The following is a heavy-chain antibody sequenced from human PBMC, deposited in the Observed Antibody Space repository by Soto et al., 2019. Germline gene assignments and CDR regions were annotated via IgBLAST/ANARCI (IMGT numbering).Heavy chain of an antibody. CDR3: ARTYGSGSRGTLDI. D-gene: IGHD3-10*01. Sequence: QVQLQQWGAGLLKSSETLSLTCAVYGGSFSGYYWSWIRQPPGKGLGWIGEINYSGSTNYNPSLKSRVPISVDTPKNQLSLKLSSVTAADTAVYYCARTYGSGSRGTLDIWGQGTMVTVSS. V-gene: IGHV4-34*01. CDR2: INYSGST. J-gene: IGHJ3*02. CDR1: GGSFSGYY.